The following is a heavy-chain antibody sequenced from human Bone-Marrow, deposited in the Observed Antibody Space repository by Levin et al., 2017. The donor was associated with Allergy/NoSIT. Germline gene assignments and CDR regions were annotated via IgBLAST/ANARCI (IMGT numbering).Heavy chain of an antibody. D-gene: IGHD5-18*01. Sequence: ASVKVSCTASGFTFKTYSINWVRQSPGKGLEWVSSINSRGLYIYYADSLKGRFTVSRDDSTNSLYLDMDNLRAEDTAVYFCAAATYNYGPFYLDYWGRGVLVTVSS. CDR2: INSRGLYI. J-gene: IGHJ4*02. CDR1: GFTFKTYS. CDR3: AAATYNYGPFYLDY. V-gene: IGHV3-21*01.